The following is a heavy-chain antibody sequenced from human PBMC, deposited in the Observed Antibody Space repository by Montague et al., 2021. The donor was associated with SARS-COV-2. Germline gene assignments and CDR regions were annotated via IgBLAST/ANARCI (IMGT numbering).Heavy chain of an antibody. CDR2: IYHTGST. Sequence: SETLSLTCTVSRGSLRLTSYHWGWIRQPPGKGLEWIGSIYHTGSTYYDLSLESRVTMSVDNSKNQFSLMLTSVTAADTAVYYCANFYSGSYNYWGHGSLVTVSS. CDR1: RGSLRLTSYH. J-gene: IGHJ4*01. D-gene: IGHD1-26*01. CDR3: ANFYSGSYNY. V-gene: IGHV4-39*01.